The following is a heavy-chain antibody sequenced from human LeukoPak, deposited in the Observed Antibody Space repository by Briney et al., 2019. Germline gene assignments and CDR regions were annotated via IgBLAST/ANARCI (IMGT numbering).Heavy chain of an antibody. Sequence: GGSLRLSCAASGFTFSSYSMNWVRQAPGKGLEWVSSISSSSSYIYYADSVKGRFTISRDNAKNSLYLQMNSLRAEDTAVYYCARETIAAAGKAFDPWGQGTLVTVSP. V-gene: IGHV3-21*01. D-gene: IGHD6-13*01. CDR2: ISSSSSYI. CDR1: GFTFSSYS. J-gene: IGHJ5*02. CDR3: ARETIAAAGKAFDP.